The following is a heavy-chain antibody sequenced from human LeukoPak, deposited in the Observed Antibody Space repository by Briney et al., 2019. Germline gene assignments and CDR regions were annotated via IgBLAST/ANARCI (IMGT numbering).Heavy chain of an antibody. D-gene: IGHD4/OR15-4a*01. V-gene: IGHV3-66*01. CDR3: AKAGLVRGGALDS. CDR1: GFTVSSNY. J-gene: IGHJ4*02. Sequence: PGGSLRLSCAASGFTVSSNYMNWVRQAPGKGLEWVSVIDSGDRTYYADSVKGRFTISRDNSKNTLYLQMNSLRVEDTAVHYCAKAGLVRGGALDSWDQGTLVTVSS. CDR2: IDSGDRT.